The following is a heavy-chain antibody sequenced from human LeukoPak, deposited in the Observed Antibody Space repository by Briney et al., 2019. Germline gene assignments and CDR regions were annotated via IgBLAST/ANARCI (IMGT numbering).Heavy chain of an antibody. V-gene: IGHV3-30*18. J-gene: IGHJ4*02. CDR1: GFTFSTFG. Sequence: GGSLRLSCAASGFTFSTFGMHWVHQAPGKGLEWVAAISYDGSNQYYIDSVKGRFTISRDNSKNTLYLQMSSLRAEDTAVYYCTKLNNYDDYWGQGTQVTVSS. CDR3: TKLNNYDDY. CDR2: ISYDGSNQ. D-gene: IGHD1/OR15-1a*01.